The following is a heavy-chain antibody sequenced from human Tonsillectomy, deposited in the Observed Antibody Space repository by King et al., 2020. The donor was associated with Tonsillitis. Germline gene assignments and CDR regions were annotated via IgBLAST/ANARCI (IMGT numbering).Heavy chain of an antibody. CDR2: IRVSGGRT. CDR1: GFTFSSYA. J-gene: IGHJ4*02. Sequence: VQLVESGGGLVQPGGSLRLSGAVSGFTFSSYAMSWVRQAPGKGLEGVSTIRVSGGRTYYADSVKGRVTISRDNSKSTLYLQMNSLRAEDTAIYYCAKRDGYYWGQGTLVTVSS. CDR3: AKRDGYY. V-gene: IGHV3-23*04. D-gene: IGHD4-17*01.